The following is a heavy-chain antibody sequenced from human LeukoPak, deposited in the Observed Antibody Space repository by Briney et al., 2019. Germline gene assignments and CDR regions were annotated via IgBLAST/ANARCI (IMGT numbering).Heavy chain of an antibody. CDR1: GASIRSSY. CDR2: ISYSWST. CDR3: ARGATNFDY. D-gene: IGHD5-24*01. Sequence: SETLSLTCTVSGASIRSSYWSWIRQPPGKGLEWIGFISYSWSTMYNPSLKSRVSTSIDMSKNQFSLRLTSVTAAVTAVYYCARGATNFDYWGQGTLVTVSS. J-gene: IGHJ4*02. V-gene: IGHV4-59*01.